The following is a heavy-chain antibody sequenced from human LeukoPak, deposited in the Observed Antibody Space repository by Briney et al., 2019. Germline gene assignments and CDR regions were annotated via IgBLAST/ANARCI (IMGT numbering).Heavy chain of an antibody. V-gene: IGHV3-48*01. D-gene: IGHD3-22*01. Sequence: SGGSLRLSCAASGFTFSSYSMNWVRQAPGKGLEWVSYISSSSSTIYYADSVKGRFTISRDNAKNSLYLQMNSLRAEDTAVYYCARGGYSSGHYGVDYWGQGTLVTVSS. J-gene: IGHJ4*02. CDR3: ARGGYSSGHYGVDY. CDR2: ISSSSSTI. CDR1: GFTFSSYS.